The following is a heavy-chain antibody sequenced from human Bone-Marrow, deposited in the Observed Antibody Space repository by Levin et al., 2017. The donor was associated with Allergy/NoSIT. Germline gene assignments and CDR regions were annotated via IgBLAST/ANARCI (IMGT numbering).Heavy chain of an antibody. CDR1: GFIFGNYA. CDR3: ASRIVVAGSESPLDF. Sequence: GGSLRLSCAASGFIFGNYAMSWVRQAPGKGLEWVSAISAGGGTTFYADSVKGRFTTSRGDSENTLYLQMDSLRAEDTAIYYCASRIVVAGSESPLDFWGQGIQVTVSS. V-gene: IGHV3-23*01. D-gene: IGHD6-19*01. J-gene: IGHJ4*02. CDR2: ISAGGGTT.